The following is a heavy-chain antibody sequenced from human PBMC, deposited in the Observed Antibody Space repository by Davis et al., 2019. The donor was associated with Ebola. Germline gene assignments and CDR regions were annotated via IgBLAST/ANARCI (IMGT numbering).Heavy chain of an antibody. CDR1: GYSISSGYY. D-gene: IGHD6-13*01. J-gene: IGHJ6*03. CDR2: IYHSGST. Sequence: PSETLSLTCTVSGYSISSGYYWGWIRQPPGKGLEWIGSIYHSGSTYYNPSLKSRVTISVDTSKNQFSLKLSSVTAADTAVYYCARVGIAAAVMYYYYYMDVWGKGTTVTVSS. CDR3: ARVGIAAAVMYYYYYMDV. V-gene: IGHV4-38-2*02.